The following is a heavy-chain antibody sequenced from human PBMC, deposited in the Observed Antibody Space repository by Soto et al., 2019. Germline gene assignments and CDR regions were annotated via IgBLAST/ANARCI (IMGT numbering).Heavy chain of an antibody. CDR3: VREDPPGFDI. J-gene: IGHJ3*02. Sequence: PSETLSLTCTVSGGSISSGGYYWSWIRQHPGKGLEWIGYIYYSGSTYYNPSLKSRVTISVDTSKNQFSLKLSSVTAADTAVYYCVREDPPGFDIWGQGTMVTVSS. CDR2: IYYSGST. CDR1: GGSISSGGYY. V-gene: IGHV4-31*03.